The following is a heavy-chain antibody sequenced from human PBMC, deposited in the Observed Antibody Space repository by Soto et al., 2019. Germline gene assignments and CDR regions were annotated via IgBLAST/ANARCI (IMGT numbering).Heavy chain of an antibody. CDR3: AKVLRDGLRTFDS. Sequence: EVQLLESGGGLVQPGWSLRLSWAASGFTFSSYSMGWVRQAPGKGLEWVSAITGSGGSAYSTDSGKGRFTISRDPSKNTLYLQMDNLRAEDRVLYYCAKVLRDGLRTFDSWGLGTLVTVSS. J-gene: IGHJ4*02. CDR1: GFTFSSYS. V-gene: IGHV3-23*01. D-gene: IGHD4-17*01. CDR2: ITGSGGSA.